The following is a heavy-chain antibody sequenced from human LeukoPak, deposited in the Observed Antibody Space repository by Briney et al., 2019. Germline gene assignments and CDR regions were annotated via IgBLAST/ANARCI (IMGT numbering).Heavy chain of an antibody. Sequence: PGGSLRLSCAASGFTFSSYSMNWVRHAPGKGLELVSYISSSSSTIYYADSVKGRFTISRDNAKNSLYLQMNSLRDEDTAVYYCAREYSSSSGRAFDIWGQGTMVTVSS. D-gene: IGHD6-6*01. CDR1: GFTFSSYS. V-gene: IGHV3-48*02. J-gene: IGHJ3*02. CDR2: ISSSSSTI. CDR3: AREYSSSSGRAFDI.